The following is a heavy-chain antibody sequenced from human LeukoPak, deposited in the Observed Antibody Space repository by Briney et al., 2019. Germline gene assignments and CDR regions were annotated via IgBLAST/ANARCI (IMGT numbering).Heavy chain of an antibody. Sequence: ASVKVSCKASGGTFISYAISWVRQAPGQGLEWMGGIIPIFGTANYAQKFQGRVTITADESTSTAYMELSSLRSEDTAVYYCARDIVVVVAATYYYGMDVWGQGTTVTVSS. CDR2: IIPIFGTA. D-gene: IGHD2-15*01. V-gene: IGHV1-69*13. J-gene: IGHJ6*02. CDR1: GGTFISYA. CDR3: ARDIVVVVAATYYYGMDV.